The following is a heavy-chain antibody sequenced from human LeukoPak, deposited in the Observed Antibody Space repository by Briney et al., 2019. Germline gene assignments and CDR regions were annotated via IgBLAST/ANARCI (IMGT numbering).Heavy chain of an antibody. J-gene: IGHJ4*02. V-gene: IGHV3-7*01. CDR3: ARESFAARWD. D-gene: IGHD6-6*01. CDR2: IKQDGSQK. CDR1: GFTFSRYW. Sequence: GGSLRLSCAASGFTFSRYWMSWVRQAPGKGLEWVANIKQDGSQKSYVDSVKGRFTISRDNANNLLYLQMNSLRAEDAAVYYCARESFAARWDWGQGTLVTISS.